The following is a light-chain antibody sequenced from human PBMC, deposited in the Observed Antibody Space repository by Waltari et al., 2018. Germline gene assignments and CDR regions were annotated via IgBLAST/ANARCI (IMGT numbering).Light chain of an antibody. CDR3: QSYDRSLSGFYV. J-gene: IGLJ1*01. Sequence: QSVLPQPPPGSVAPAHRVTISCPGGSSHSGARSSAYWYQPVPGTAPKLLIDSTTFRPSGVPDRFSGSQSGTSAALAITGLQTEDEADYYCQSYDRSLSGFYVFGTGTRVTVL. CDR2: STT. CDR1: SSHSGARSS. V-gene: IGLV1-40*01.